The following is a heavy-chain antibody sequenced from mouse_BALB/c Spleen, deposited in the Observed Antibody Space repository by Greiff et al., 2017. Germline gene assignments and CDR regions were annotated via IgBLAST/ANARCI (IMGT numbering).Heavy chain of an antibody. V-gene: IGHV5-6-3*01. CDR2: INSNGGST. CDR1: GFTFSSYG. CDR3: TRDEVGYGNYIGFDY. D-gene: IGHD2-10*02. Sequence: EVHLVESGGGLVQPGGSLKLSCAASGFTFSSYGMSWVRQTPDKRLELVATINSNGGSTYYPDSVKGRFTISRDNAKNTLYLQMSSLKSEDTAMYYCTRDEVGYGNYIGFDYWGQGTTLTVSS. J-gene: IGHJ2*01.